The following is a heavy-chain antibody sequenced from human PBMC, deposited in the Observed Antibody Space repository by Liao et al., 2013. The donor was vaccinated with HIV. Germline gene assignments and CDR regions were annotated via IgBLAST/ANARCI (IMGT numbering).Heavy chain of an antibody. J-gene: IGHJ5*02. CDR3: ARVDQYYDYWRGYENWFDP. Sequence: QVQLQQWGAGLLKPSETLSLTCAVYGGSISSYYWSWIRQPPGKGLEWIGEINHSGSTNYNPSLKSRVTMSVDTSKNQFSLKLSSVTAADTAVYYCARVDQYYDYWRGYENWFDPWGQGTLVTVSS. D-gene: IGHD3-3*01. CDR2: INHSGST. V-gene: IGHV4-34*01. CDR1: GGSISSYY.